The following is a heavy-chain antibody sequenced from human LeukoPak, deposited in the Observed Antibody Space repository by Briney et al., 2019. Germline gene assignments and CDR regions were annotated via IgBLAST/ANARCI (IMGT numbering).Heavy chain of an antibody. V-gene: IGHV1-2*02. Sequence: ASVNVSCKASGYTFTGYYIHWVRQAPGQGLEWMGWINLNSGGTNYAQKFQDRGTMTRDTSITTSYMERSRLRFDDTALYYCARSPHILTGENFDYWGQGTLVTVSS. J-gene: IGHJ4*02. CDR2: INLNSGGT. D-gene: IGHD3-9*01. CDR1: GYTFTGYY. CDR3: ARSPHILTGENFDY.